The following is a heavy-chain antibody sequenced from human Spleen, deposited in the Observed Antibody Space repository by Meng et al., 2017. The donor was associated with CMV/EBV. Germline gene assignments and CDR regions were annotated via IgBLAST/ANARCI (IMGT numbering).Heavy chain of an antibody. V-gene: IGHV3-21*01. CDR2: ISGSSDYI. J-gene: IGHJ4*02. Sequence: LSLTCAASGFTFRRYSMNWVRQAPGKGLEWVSSISGSSDYIFYAESVKGRFTSSRDNAKNSLYLQMDSLRAEDTAVYYCARSFDYWGQGTLVTVSS. CDR1: GFTFRRYS. CDR3: ARSFDY.